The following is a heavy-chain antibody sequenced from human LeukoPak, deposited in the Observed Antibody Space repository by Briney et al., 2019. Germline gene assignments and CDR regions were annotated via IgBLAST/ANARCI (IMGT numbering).Heavy chain of an antibody. CDR1: GGSISSYY. D-gene: IGHD2-21*02. CDR2: IYYSGST. CDR3: AGAYCGGDCYSGRAFDI. J-gene: IGHJ3*02. Sequence: SETLSLTCTVSGGSISSYYWSWIRQPPGKGLEWIGYIYYSGSTNYNPSLKSRVTISVDKSKNQFSLKLSSVTAADTAVYYCAGAYCGGDCYSGRAFDIWGQGTMVTVSS. V-gene: IGHV4-59*12.